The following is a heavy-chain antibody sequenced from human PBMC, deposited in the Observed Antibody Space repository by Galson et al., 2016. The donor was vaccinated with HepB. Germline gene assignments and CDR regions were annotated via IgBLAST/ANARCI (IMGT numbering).Heavy chain of an antibody. D-gene: IGHD1-26*01. CDR1: GFTFSNYA. V-gene: IGHV3-30-3*01. J-gene: IGHJ4*02. CDR2: TDGTNK. Sequence: SLRLSCAVSGFTFSNYAMHWVRQAPGKGLKWVAVTDGTNKYYADSVKGRFTISRDDSKSTLYLQMDRLRAEDTAVYYCATDPIVGVPDYFDYWGQGTLVTVSS. CDR3: ATDPIVGVPDYFDY.